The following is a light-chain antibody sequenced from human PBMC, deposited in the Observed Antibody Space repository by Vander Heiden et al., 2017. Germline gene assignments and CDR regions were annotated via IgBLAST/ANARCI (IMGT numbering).Light chain of an antibody. CDR3: QQSYSAPAT. J-gene: IGKJ5*01. CDR2: LTS. V-gene: IGKV1-39*01. CDR1: QSIGKY. Sequence: DIQMTQSPFSLSASVGERVTITCRASQSIGKYLNWYGQKPGKAPKLLIFLTSSLQSGAPSSFTGSGSGTEFTLTINGLQPEDFATYYCQQSYSAPATFGQGTRLEIK.